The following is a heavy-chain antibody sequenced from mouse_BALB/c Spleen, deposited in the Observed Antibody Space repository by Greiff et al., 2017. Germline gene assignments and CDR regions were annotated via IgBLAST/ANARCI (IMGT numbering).Heavy chain of an antibody. V-gene: IGHV1-80*01. D-gene: IGHD2-4*01. J-gene: IGHJ3*01. Sequence: QVHVKQSGAELVRPGSSVKISCKASGYAFSSYWLNWVKQRPGQGLEWIGQIYPGDGDTNYNGKFKGKATLTADKSSSTAYMQRSNLTSEDSAVYFCSRGGSTMITAEAWFAYWGQGTLVTVSA. CDR2: IYPGDGDT. CDR1: GYAFSSYW. CDR3: SRGGSTMITAEAWFAY.